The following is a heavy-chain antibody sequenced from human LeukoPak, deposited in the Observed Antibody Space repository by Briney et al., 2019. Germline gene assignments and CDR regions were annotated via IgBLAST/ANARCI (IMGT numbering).Heavy chain of an antibody. Sequence: PGGSLRLSCAASGFTFSSYAMSWVRQAPGKGLEWVSAISGSGGSTYYADSVKGRFTISRDNSKNTLYLQMNGLRAEDTAVYYCAKYRRDTARGPYLYYMDVWGKGTTVTVSS. CDR2: ISGSGGST. CDR1: GFTFSSYA. J-gene: IGHJ6*03. CDR3: AKYRRDTARGPYLYYMDV. V-gene: IGHV3-23*01. D-gene: IGHD5-18*01.